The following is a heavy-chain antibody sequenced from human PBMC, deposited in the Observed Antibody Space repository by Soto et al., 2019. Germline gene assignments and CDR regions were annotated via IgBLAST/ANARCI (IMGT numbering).Heavy chain of an antibody. V-gene: IGHV4-59*01. J-gene: IGHJ5*02. CDR1: GGSISSYY. D-gene: IGHD5-18*01. CDR2: IYYSGST. CDR3: ARGKFRRYHYGDKWFDP. Sequence: SETLSLTCTVSGGSISSYYWSWIRQPPGKGLEWIGYIYYSGSTNYNPSLKSRVTISVDTSKNQFSLKLSSVTAADTAVYYSARGKFRRYHYGDKWFDPWGQGTLVTVSS.